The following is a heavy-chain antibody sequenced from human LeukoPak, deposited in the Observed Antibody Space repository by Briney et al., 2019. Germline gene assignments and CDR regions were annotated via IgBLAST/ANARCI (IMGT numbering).Heavy chain of an antibody. D-gene: IGHD2-8*01. CDR3: ARLAFCTNAVCFSNYYYSMDV. Sequence: GESLKVSCKGSGYSFTSYWIGWVRQMPGKGLEWMGIIYPDDSDTKYSPSFQGQVTISADKSISTAYLQWSSLKASDTAMYYCARLAFCTNAVCFSNYYYSMDVWGRGTTVTVSS. CDR1: GYSFTSYW. V-gene: IGHV5-51*01. J-gene: IGHJ6*03. CDR2: IYPDDSDT.